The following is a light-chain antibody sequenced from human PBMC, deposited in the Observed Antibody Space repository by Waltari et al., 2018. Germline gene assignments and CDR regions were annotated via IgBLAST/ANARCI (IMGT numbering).Light chain of an antibody. CDR3: SSYTHSGGV. J-gene: IGLJ6*01. CDR2: DVY. Sequence: QSVLTQPASVSGSPGQSVTISCTGTRNDVGGYNYVSWYQQHPGKGPQLLIYDVYERASGVSNRFSGSKYGYTASLTICGRQAEDEADYYCSSYTHSGGVFGTGTKVTVL. CDR1: RNDVGGYNY. V-gene: IGLV2-14*03.